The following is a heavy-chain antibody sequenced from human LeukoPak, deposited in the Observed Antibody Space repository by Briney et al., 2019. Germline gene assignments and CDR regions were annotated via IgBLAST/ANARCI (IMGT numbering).Heavy chain of an antibody. V-gene: IGHV3-30*18. CDR1: GLTFSNYG. J-gene: IGHJ6*02. CDR3: AKGVIVGATHYYYGMDV. CDR2: ISYDGDNK. D-gene: IGHD1-26*01. Sequence: GGSLRLSCAASGLTFSNYGMHWVHQAPGKGLEWVAVISYDGDNKYYADSVKGRFTISRDNFKNTLYLEMNSLRADDTALYYCAKGVIVGATHYYYGMDVWGQGTTVTVSS.